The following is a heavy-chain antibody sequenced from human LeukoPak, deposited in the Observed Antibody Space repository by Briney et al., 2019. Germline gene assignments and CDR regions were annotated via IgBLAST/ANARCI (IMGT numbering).Heavy chain of an antibody. J-gene: IGHJ4*02. V-gene: IGHV3-21*01. CDR3: ARERNQWLGPDY. D-gene: IGHD6-19*01. Sequence: PGGSLRLSCAASGFTFSSYSMNWVRQAPGKGLEWVSSISSSSSYIYYADSVKGRFTISRDNAKNSLYLQMNSLRAEDTAVYYCARERNQWLGPDYWGQGTLVTVSS. CDR2: ISSSSSYI. CDR1: GFTFSSYS.